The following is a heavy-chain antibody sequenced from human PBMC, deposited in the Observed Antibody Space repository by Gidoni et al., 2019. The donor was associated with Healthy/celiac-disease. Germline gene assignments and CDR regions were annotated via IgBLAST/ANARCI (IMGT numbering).Heavy chain of an antibody. Sequence: GLEWIGSIYYSGSTYYNPSLKSRVTISVDTSKNQFSLKLSSVTAADTAVYYCARCFLEWLLPDYWGQGTLVTVSS. CDR3: ARCFLEWLLPDY. J-gene: IGHJ4*02. D-gene: IGHD3-3*01. V-gene: IGHV4-39*01. CDR2: IYYSGST.